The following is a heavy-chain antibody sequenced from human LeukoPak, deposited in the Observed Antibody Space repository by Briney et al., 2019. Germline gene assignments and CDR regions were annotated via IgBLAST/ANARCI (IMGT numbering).Heavy chain of an antibody. J-gene: IGHJ4*02. CDR3: AIAQIAAGTTYYFDY. D-gene: IGHD6-13*01. CDR2: ISGSGGST. Sequence: GGSLRLSXAASGFTFSSYAMSWVCQAPGKGLEWVSAISGSGGSTYYADSVKGRFTISRDNSKNALYLQMNSLRAEDTAVYYCAIAQIAAGTTYYFDYWGQGTLVTVSS. CDR1: GFTFSSYA. V-gene: IGHV3-23*01.